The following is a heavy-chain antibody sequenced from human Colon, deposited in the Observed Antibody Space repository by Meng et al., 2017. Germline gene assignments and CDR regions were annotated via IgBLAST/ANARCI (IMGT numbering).Heavy chain of an antibody. Sequence: QPQESGPRLVKPSATPSLTCTVSGSSITSISFYWGWIRQPPGKGLEWIGNIYYSGNTYYNPSLKSRVTISLDTPKNQFSLRLSSVTAADTAVYYCARVDGYGSGNYYSRLAYWGQGTLVTVSS. J-gene: IGHJ4*02. V-gene: IGHV4-39*07. D-gene: IGHD3-10*01. CDR3: ARVDGYGSGNYYSRLAY. CDR1: GSSITSISFY. CDR2: IYYSGNT.